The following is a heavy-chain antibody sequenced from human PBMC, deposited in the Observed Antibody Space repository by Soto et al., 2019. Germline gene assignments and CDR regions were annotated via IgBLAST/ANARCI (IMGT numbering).Heavy chain of an antibody. D-gene: IGHD3-22*01. V-gene: IGHV4-39*01. CDR1: GGSISSSSYY. CDR2: IYYSGST. CDR3: ARHSYYYDSSGYPNYANWCDP. Sequence: QLQLQESGPGLVKPSETLSLTCTVSGGSISSSSYYWGWIRQPPGKGLEWIGSIYYSGSTYYNPSLKSRVTISVDTSKNQFSLKLSSVTAADTAVYYCARHSYYYDSSGYPNYANWCDPWGQGTLVTVSS. J-gene: IGHJ5*02.